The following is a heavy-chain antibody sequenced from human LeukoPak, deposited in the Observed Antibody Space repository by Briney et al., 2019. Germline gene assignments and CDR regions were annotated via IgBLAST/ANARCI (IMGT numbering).Heavy chain of an antibody. J-gene: IGHJ4*02. D-gene: IGHD2-21*01. V-gene: IGHV4-30-4*01. CDR2: IYYSGST. Sequence: SETLSLTCTVSGGPISSGGFYWSWVRQHPGKGLEWIGYIYYSGSTYYNPSLKSRVTISVDRSKNQFSLKLSSVTAADTAVYYCARGDDGGYWGPYYFDYWGQGTLVTVSS. CDR1: GGPISSGGFY. CDR3: ARGDDGGYWGPYYFDY.